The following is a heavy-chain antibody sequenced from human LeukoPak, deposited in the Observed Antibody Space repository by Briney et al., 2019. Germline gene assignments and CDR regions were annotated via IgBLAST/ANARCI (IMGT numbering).Heavy chain of an antibody. CDR2: SSYSSGYI. CDR3: ARDIYGDTGDY. CDR1: GFTFSDYS. V-gene: IGHV3-21*01. Sequence: GGSLRLSCAASGFTFSDYSMNWVRQAPGKGLEWVSFSSYSSGYIYYSDSVKGRFTISRDNAKNSLYLQMNSLRVEDTAVYYCARDIYGDTGDYWGQGTLVTVSS. J-gene: IGHJ4*02. D-gene: IGHD4-17*01.